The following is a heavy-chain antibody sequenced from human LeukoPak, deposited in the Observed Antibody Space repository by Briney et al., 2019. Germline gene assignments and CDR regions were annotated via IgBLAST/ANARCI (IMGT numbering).Heavy chain of an antibody. Sequence: ASVQVSCKASGYTFTGYYIHWVRQAPGQGLEWMGWINPNSGGTSYAQEFQGRVTMTRDTSISTGYMELSRLRSDDTAVYYCARGIAAAGTNYWGQGALFSASS. J-gene: IGHJ4*02. CDR2: INPNSGGT. CDR3: ARGIAAAGTNY. CDR1: GYTFTGYY. V-gene: IGHV1-2*02. D-gene: IGHD6-13*01.